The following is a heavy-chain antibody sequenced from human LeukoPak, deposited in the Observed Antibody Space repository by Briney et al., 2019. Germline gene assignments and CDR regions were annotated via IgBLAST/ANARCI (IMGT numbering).Heavy chain of an antibody. CDR1: GYSISNGYY. Sequence: SETLSLTCTVSGYSISNGYYWGWIRQSPGKVLEWVGSVSHRGSTYYNPSLRSRVTISVDRSKQKFSLRLTSVTAADTAVYFCARGAEYYAIWRGYAAYSDYWGQGISVTVSS. CDR2: VSHRGST. V-gene: IGHV4-38-2*02. D-gene: IGHD3-3*01. CDR3: ARGAEYYAIWRGYAAYSDY. J-gene: IGHJ4*02.